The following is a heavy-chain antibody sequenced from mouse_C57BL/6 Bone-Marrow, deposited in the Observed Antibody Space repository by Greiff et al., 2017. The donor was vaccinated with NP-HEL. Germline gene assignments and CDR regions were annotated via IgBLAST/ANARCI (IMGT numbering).Heavy chain of an antibody. CDR3: ARHARYYGSNYGYFDV. J-gene: IGHJ1*03. V-gene: IGHV5-2*01. D-gene: IGHD1-1*01. CDR1: DYAFPSHD. Sequence: EVQLVQSGGGLVQPGASLKLSCESTDYAFPSHDMSWVRQTPEKRLELVAAINSDGGSTYYPDTLERRFIISIDKTTKTLYLQMSSLTSEDAALYYCARHARYYGSNYGYFDVWGTGTTVTVSS. CDR2: INSDGGST.